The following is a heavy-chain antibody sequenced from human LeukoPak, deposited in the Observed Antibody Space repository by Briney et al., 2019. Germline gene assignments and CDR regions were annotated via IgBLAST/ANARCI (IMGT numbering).Heavy chain of an antibody. J-gene: IGHJ4*02. D-gene: IGHD5-24*01. CDR3: AKDIRGDGYNSRFDY. Sequence: GRSLRLSCAASGFAFDDYAMHWVRQAPGKGLEWVSLISGDGGSTYYADSVKGRFTISRDNSKNSLYLQMNSLRTEDTALYYCAKDIRGDGYNSRFDYWGQGTLVTVSP. CDR1: GFAFDDYA. V-gene: IGHV3-43*02. CDR2: ISGDGGST.